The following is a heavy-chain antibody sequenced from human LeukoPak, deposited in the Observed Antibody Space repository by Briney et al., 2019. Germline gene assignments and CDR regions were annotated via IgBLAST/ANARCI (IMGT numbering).Heavy chain of an antibody. D-gene: IGHD3-22*01. CDR1: GGTFSSYA. J-gene: IGHJ6*03. V-gene: IGHV1-69*06. CDR3: ARASYYYDSSGSAPPRRYYYYMDV. CDR2: IIPIFGTA. Sequence: ASVKVSCKASGGTFSSYAISWVRQAPGQGLEWMGGIIPIFGTANYAQKFQGRVTITADKSTSTAYMELSSLRSEDTAVYYCARASYYYDSSGSAPPRRYYYYMDVWGKGTAVTISS.